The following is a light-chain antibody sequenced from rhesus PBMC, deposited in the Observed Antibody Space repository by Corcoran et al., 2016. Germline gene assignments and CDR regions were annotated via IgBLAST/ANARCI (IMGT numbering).Light chain of an antibody. V-gene: IGKV6-55*01. CDR2: YAS. Sequence: EIVLTQSPAFQSVTLKEKVTITCQASQSIGSSLHWYQQKPDQSPKLLIKYASQSISGVPSRVSGSGSGTDFTLTINSLEAEDAATYYCQQSSSFPLTFGGGTKVEIK. J-gene: IGKJ4*01. CDR3: QQSSSFPLT. CDR1: QSIGSS.